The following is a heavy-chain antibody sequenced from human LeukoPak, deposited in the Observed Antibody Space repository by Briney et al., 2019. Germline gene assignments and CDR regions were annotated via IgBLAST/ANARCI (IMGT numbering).Heavy chain of an antibody. V-gene: IGHV1-69*05. J-gene: IGHJ4*02. CDR1: GGTFSSYA. Sequence: SVKVSCKASGGTFSSYATSWVRQAPGQGLEWMRGIIPIFGTANYAQKFQGRVTITTDESTSTAYMELSSLRSEDTAVYYCARVGVSSSWYFFDYWGQGTLVTVSS. D-gene: IGHD6-13*01. CDR2: IIPIFGTA. CDR3: ARVGVSSSWYFFDY.